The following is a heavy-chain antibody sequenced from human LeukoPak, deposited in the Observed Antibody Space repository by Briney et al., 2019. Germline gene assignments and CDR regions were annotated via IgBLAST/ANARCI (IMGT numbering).Heavy chain of an antibody. D-gene: IGHD3-10*01. V-gene: IGHV4-34*01. CDR2: INHSGST. CDR1: GGSFSGYY. J-gene: IGHJ5*02. Sequence: PSETLSLTCAVYGGSFSGYYWSWIRQPPGKGLESIGEINHSGSTNYNPSLKSRITISVDTSKNQFSLKLSSVTAADTAVYYCARGGGFTMVRGIRWFDPWGQGTLVTVSS. CDR3: ARGGGFTMVRGIRWFDP.